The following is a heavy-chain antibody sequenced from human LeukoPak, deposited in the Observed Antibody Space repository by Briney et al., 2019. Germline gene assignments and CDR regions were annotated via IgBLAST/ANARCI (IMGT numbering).Heavy chain of an antibody. D-gene: IGHD2-15*01. CDR1: GFTFSNYW. Sequence: GGSLRLSCAASGFTFSNYWMHWVRQAPGKGLVWVSRINTDGSSTSYVDSVKGRFTISRDNAKNSLFLQMNSLRAEDTAVYYCARVLRYCSGGNCYSGGLGYMDVWGKGTTVTISS. V-gene: IGHV3-74*01. J-gene: IGHJ6*03. CDR3: ARVLRYCSGGNCYSGGLGYMDV. CDR2: INTDGSST.